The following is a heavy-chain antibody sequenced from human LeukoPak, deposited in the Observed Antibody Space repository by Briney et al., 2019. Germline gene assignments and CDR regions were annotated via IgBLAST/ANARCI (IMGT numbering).Heavy chain of an antibody. Sequence: PSETLSLTCTVSGGSISSYYWSWIRQPPGKGPEWIGYIYTSGSTNYNPSLKSRVTISVDTSKNQFSLKLSPVTAADTAVYYCAGIGYYYYYMDVWGKGTTVTVSS. V-gene: IGHV4-4*09. J-gene: IGHJ6*03. CDR2: IYTSGST. CDR3: AGIGYYYYYMDV. CDR1: GGSISSYY.